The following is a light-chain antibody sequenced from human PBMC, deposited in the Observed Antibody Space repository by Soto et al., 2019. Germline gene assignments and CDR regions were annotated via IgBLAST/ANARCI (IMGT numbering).Light chain of an antibody. Sequence: DIQMTQSPSTLSGSVGDRVTITSRASQTISSWLAWYQQKPGKAPKLLIYKASTLKSGVPSRFSGSGSGTEFTLTISSLQPDDFATYYCQQYNSYSRTFGQGTKVDI. CDR1: QTISSW. CDR2: KAS. CDR3: QQYNSYSRT. V-gene: IGKV1-5*03. J-gene: IGKJ1*01.